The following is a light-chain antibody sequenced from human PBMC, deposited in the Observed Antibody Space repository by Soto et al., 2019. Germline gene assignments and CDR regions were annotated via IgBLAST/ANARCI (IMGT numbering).Light chain of an antibody. CDR2: KAS. J-gene: IGKJ4*01. Sequence: DIQMTQSHSTLSESVGDRVTITCRARQNINRWLAWYQQRPGKAPNLLIHKASTLEVGVPSRFSGSASGTEFTLTISSLQPDDFAVYFCLQYNVYPLSFGGGTKVEIK. V-gene: IGKV1-5*03. CDR3: LQYNVYPLS. CDR1: QNINRW.